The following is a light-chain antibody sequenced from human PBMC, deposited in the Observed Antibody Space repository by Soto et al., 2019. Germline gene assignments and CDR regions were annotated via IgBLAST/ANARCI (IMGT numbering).Light chain of an antibody. V-gene: IGKV1-5*03. CDR3: QQYSTSSA. J-gene: IGKJ1*01. CDR1: QRISSW. CDR2: KAS. Sequence: DIQMTQSPSTLSASVGDRVTITCRASQRISSWLAWYQQKPGKVPKLLIYKASTLASGVPSRFSGSGSATEFTLTIIRLQPDDFAAYYCQQYSTSSAFGQGTKVDIK.